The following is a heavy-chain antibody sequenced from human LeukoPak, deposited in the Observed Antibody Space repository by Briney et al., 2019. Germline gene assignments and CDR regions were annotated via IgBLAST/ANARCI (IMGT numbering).Heavy chain of an antibody. D-gene: IGHD2-15*01. CDR2: ISDSGGST. CDR1: GFAFSSYA. J-gene: IGHJ6*02. V-gene: IGHV3-64D*09. Sequence: GGSLRLSCSASGFAFSSYAMHWVRQAPGRGLEYVSAISDSGGSTYYADSVKGRFTISRDNSKNTLYLQMSSLRAEDTAVYFCVRGYSFGPCGMDVWGQGTTVTVSS. CDR3: VRGYSFGPCGMDV.